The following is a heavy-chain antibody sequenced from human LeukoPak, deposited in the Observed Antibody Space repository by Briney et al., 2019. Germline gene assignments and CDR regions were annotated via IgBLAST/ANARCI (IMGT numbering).Heavy chain of an antibody. CDR2: LNQDGSEK. J-gene: IGHJ4*02. Sequence: PGGSLRLSCAASGFTFSIYWMSWVRQAPGKGLEWVANLNQDGSEKYYVDSVKGRFTISRDNAKNSLYLQMNSLRVEDTAVYYCARDTSGLPFDYWDQGTLVTVSS. CDR3: ARDTSGLPFDY. CDR1: GFTFSIYW. V-gene: IGHV3-7*05.